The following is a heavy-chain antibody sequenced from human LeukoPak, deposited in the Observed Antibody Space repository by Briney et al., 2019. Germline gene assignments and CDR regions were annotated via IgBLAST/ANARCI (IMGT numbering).Heavy chain of an antibody. CDR3: ATRYCSGTSCFRGAFDV. J-gene: IGHJ3*01. Sequence: GGSLLLSCAASGFTVSGNYMGWVRQAPGKGLEWVSLIYSGGDTYYADSVKGRFTISRDNSQNTLYLQMNNLRPDDTAVYYCATRYCSGTSCFRGAFDVWGQGTMVTASS. D-gene: IGHD2-2*01. CDR1: GFTVSGNY. CDR2: IYSGGDT. V-gene: IGHV3-66*02.